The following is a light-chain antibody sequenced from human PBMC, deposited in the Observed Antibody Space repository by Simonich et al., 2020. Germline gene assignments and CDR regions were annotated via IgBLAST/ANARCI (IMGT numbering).Light chain of an antibody. CDR1: SSDVGSYNL. Sequence: QSALTQPASVSGSPGQSITISSTGTSSDVGSYNLVSWYQQHPGKAPKLMIYDVRKRPSGVSNRFSGSKSGNTASLTISGLQAEDEADYYCSSYTSSSTLVFGGGTKLTVL. J-gene: IGLJ2*01. V-gene: IGLV2-14*02. CDR3: SSYTSSSTLV. CDR2: DVR.